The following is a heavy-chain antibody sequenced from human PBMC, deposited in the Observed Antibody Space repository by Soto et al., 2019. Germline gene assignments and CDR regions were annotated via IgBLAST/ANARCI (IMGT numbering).Heavy chain of an antibody. D-gene: IGHD3-10*01. J-gene: IGHJ6*02. Sequence: ENLSLTCTLSGARVGSGSYYWSWIRQPPGKGLEWIGYIYYSGSTNYNPSLKSGVTISVDTSKNQFSLKLSCVTAADTAVYYCERSRIRGVMAYGREVWGQGTTVTVSS. CDR1: GARVGSGSYY. CDR2: IYYSGST. CDR3: ERSRIRGVMAYGREV. V-gene: IGHV4-61*01.